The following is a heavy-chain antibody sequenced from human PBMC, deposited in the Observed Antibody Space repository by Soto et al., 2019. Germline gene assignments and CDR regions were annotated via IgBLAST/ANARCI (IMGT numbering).Heavy chain of an antibody. Sequence: VASVKVSCKASGYTFTSYAMHWVRQAPGQRLEWMGLINAGNGNTKYSQKFQGRVTITRDTSASTAYMELSSLRSEDTAVYYCAKGYCSGGSCNGKYYYYYYGMDVWGQGTTVTVSS. V-gene: IGHV1-3*01. CDR2: INAGNGNT. CDR1: GYTFTSYA. J-gene: IGHJ6*02. CDR3: AKGYCSGGSCNGKYYYYYYGMDV. D-gene: IGHD2-15*01.